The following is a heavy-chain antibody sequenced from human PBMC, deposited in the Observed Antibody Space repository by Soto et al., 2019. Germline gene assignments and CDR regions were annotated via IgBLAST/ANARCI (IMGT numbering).Heavy chain of an antibody. CDR2: IIGDGSNT. V-gene: IGHV3-74*01. CDR3: ARGTRVGGFGELQY. CDR1: GFTFSTYW. D-gene: IGHD3-10*01. Sequence: EVHLVESGGGLVQPGGSLRLSCAASGFTFSTYWMHWVRQVPGKGLMWVSRIIGDGSNTNYADSVKGRFTISRDNAKNTLYLQMNSLTDEDTAVYYCARGTRVGGFGELQYWGQGILVTVSS. J-gene: IGHJ4*02.